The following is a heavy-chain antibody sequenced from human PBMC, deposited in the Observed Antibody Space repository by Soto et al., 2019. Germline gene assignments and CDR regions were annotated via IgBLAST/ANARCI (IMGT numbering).Heavy chain of an antibody. D-gene: IGHD2-15*01. CDR3: ARASLYGGTFDY. J-gene: IGHJ4*02. CDR2: IYYSGST. V-gene: IGHV4-30-4*01. Sequence: SETLSLTCTVSGGSISSGDYYCSWIRQPPGKGLEWIGYIYYSGSTYYNPSLKSRVSISVDTSKNQFSLKLSSVTAADTAVYYSARASLYGGTFDYCGQGTLVTVSS. CDR1: GGSISSGDYY.